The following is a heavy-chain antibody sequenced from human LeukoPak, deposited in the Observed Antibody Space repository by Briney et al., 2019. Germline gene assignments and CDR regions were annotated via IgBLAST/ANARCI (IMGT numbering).Heavy chain of an antibody. J-gene: IGHJ6*03. V-gene: IGHV1-18*01. CDR1: GYTFRQYS. CDR3: ARGVTARGFYYYMDI. CDR2: ISAYNGNT. Sequence: ASVKVSCKASGYTFRQYSISWVRQAPGQGLEWMGWISAYNGNTYYAQNLRGRVTMTTDTSTSTAYMELSRLRSDDTAVYSCARGVTARGFYYYMDIWGRGTTVTISS. D-gene: IGHD2-21*02.